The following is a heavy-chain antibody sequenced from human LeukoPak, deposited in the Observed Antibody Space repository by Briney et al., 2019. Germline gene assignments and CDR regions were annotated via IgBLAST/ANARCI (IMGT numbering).Heavy chain of an antibody. V-gene: IGHV4-59*01. CDR3: ARVGRWELPDYYYYYMDV. D-gene: IGHD1-26*01. CDR1: GGSISSYY. Sequence: SETLSLTCTVSGGSISSYYWSWIRQPPGKGLEWIGYIYYSGSTNYNPSLKSRVTISVDTSKNQFSLKLSSVTAADTAVYYCARVGRWELPDYYYYYMDVWGKGTTVTVSS. CDR2: IYYSGST. J-gene: IGHJ6*03.